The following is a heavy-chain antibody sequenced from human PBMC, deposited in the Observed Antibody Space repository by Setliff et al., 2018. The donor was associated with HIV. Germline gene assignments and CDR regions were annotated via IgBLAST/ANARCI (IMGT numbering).Heavy chain of an antibody. V-gene: IGHV4-31*03. CDR1: GGFISASDYY. Sequence: SETLSLTCTVSGGFISASDYYWSWIRQRPGKGLEWIGYIYHSGDAYYNPTLKSRLSLSVDTSRDQFSLDLTSVTSADTAVYYCATYNYDSRGYYSVWFDTWGQGTLGTVSS. CDR2: IYHSGDA. D-gene: IGHD3-22*01. CDR3: ATYNYDSRGYYSVWFDT. J-gene: IGHJ5*02.